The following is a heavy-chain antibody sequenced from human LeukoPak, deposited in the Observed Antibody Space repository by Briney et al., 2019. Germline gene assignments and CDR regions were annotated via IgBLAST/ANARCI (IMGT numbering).Heavy chain of an antibody. CDR2: IWYDGSNK. CDR1: GFAFSSYG. V-gene: IGHV3-33*08. Sequence: GGSLRLSCAASGFAFSSYGMHWVRQAPGKGLEWVAVIWYDGSNKYYADSVKGRFTISRDNSKNTLYLQMNSLRAEDTAVYYCAREGKAAAGFDYWGQGTLVTVSS. D-gene: IGHD6-13*01. J-gene: IGHJ4*02. CDR3: AREGKAAAGFDY.